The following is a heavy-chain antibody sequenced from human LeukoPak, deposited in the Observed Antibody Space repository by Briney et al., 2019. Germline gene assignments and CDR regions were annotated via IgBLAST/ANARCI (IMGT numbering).Heavy chain of an antibody. D-gene: IGHD3-22*01. CDR1: GGSISSYY. CDR3: ARDLDSSGYYAYNWFDP. V-gene: IGHV4-4*07. CDR2: IYTSGST. Sequence: TSETLSLTCTVSGGSISSYYWSWIRQPAGKGLEWIGRIYTSGSTNYNPSLKSRVTMSVDTSKNQFSLKLSSVTAADTAVYYCARDLDSSGYYAYNWFDPWGQGTLVTVSS. J-gene: IGHJ5*02.